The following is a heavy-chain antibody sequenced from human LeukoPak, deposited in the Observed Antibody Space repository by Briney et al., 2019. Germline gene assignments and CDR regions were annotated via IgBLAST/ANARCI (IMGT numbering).Heavy chain of an antibody. CDR1: GFTFSNFW. CDR2: INQAGTEK. D-gene: IGHD4-23*01. J-gene: IGHJ4*02. CDR3: GRWSAAFDY. V-gene: IGHV3-7*01. Sequence: GGSLRLSCAVSGFTFSNFWMGWVRQAPGNGLEYVANINQAGTEKYYVDSVKGRFTISRDNARNSVFLQMNSRRAEDTAVYYCGRWSAAFDYWGQGTLVTVSS.